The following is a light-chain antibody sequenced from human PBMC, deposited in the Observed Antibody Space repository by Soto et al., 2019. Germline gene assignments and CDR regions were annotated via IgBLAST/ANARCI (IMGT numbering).Light chain of an antibody. CDR3: QQFNSYPRT. J-gene: IGKJ3*01. CDR2: DAS. CDR1: QVINSA. V-gene: IGKV1-13*02. Sequence: DRVTITCRASQVINSALAWYQQKPGKAPKLLIYDASSLESGVPSRFSGSGSGTDFTLTISSLQPEDFATYYCQQFNSYPRTFVPGTKVDIK.